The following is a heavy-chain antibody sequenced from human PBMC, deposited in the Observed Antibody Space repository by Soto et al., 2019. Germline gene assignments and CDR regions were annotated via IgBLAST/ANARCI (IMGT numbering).Heavy chain of an antibody. CDR3: AHVYWAASGTRYYFDH. Sequence: QITLTESGPPLVKPTQTLTLTCTFSGFSFSTGAVGVGWIRQPPGKALEFLALIYWDDDKRYRPSLKNKITITKDTSRNQGVLTMTDLDPEDTATYYCAHVYWAASGTRYYFDHWGQGTLVTVSS. CDR2: IYWDDDK. CDR1: GFSFSTGAVG. J-gene: IGHJ4*02. V-gene: IGHV2-5*02. D-gene: IGHD6-13*01.